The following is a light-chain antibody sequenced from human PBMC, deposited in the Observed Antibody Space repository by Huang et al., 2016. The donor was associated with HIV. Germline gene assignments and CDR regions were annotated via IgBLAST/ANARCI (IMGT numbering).Light chain of an antibody. Sequence: EIVLTQSPGTLSLSPGERATLSCRASQSVSSRYLAWYQQKPGHAPRLLIYGASYRSTGSPDRFSVSGSGTDFTLTISRLEPEDLAVYYCQQYGTSRIFTFGPGTRVDIK. J-gene: IGKJ3*01. V-gene: IGKV3-20*01. CDR3: QQYGTSRIFT. CDR1: QSVSSRY. CDR2: GAS.